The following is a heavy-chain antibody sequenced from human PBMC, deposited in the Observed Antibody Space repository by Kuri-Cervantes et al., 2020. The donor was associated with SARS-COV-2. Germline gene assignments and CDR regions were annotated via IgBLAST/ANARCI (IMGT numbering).Heavy chain of an antibody. V-gene: IGHV3-30*18. CDR1: GFTLSSYG. CDR2: ISFGGTNK. J-gene: IGHJ4*02. D-gene: IGHD5-12*01. Sequence: GGSLRLSCAASGFTLSSYGMHWVRQAPGKGLEWVAVISFGGTNKYYADSVKGRFTISRDNCKNTLYLQMNSLRAEDTAVYYCAKDRVRRGYSGYVILDYWGQGALVTVSS. CDR3: AKDRVRRGYSGYVILDY.